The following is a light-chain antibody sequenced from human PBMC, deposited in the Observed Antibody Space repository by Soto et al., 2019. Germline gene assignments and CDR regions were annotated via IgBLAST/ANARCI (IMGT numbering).Light chain of an antibody. J-gene: IGLJ1*01. Sequence: SYELTQPPSVSVSPGQTATIPCSGDKLGDKYACWYQQKPGQSPVLVIYENNKRPSGIPERFSGSNSGNTATLTISGTQTMDEADYNCQTWDSSASYVFGTGTKLTVL. CDR3: QTWDSSASYV. V-gene: IGLV3-1*01. CDR1: KLGDKY. CDR2: ENN.